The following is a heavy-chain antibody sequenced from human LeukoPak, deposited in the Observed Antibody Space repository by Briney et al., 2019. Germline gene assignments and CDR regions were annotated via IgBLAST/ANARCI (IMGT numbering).Heavy chain of an antibody. CDR1: GFTFSSYS. Sequence: GGSLRLSCAASGFTFSSYSMNWVRQAPRKGLEWASSISSSSSYIYYADSVKGRFTISRDNAKNSLYLQMNSLRAEDTAVYYCARDRGSLDAFDIWGQGTMVTVSS. CDR2: ISSSSSYI. J-gene: IGHJ3*02. V-gene: IGHV3-21*01. D-gene: IGHD1-26*01. CDR3: ARDRGSLDAFDI.